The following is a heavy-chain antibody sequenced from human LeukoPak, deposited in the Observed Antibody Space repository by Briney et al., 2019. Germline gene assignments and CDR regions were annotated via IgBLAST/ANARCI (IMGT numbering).Heavy chain of an antibody. J-gene: IGHJ6*02. CDR3: ARLSPISGAYSGMDV. CDR2: IYYTGST. V-gene: IGHV4-59*08. CDR1: GASINNYY. D-gene: IGHD7-27*01. Sequence: SETLSLTCTVSGASINNYYCSWFRQPPGKGLEWSGFIYYTGSTHYNPTVKSRVTMSVDTSKNQFSLKLTSVTAADTAVYYCARLSPISGAYSGMDVWGQGTTVTVSS.